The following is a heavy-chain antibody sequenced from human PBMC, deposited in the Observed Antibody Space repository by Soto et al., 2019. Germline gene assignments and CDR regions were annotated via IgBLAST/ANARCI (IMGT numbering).Heavy chain of an antibody. V-gene: IGHV3-21*01. CDR2: ISSSSSYI. CDR1: GFTFSSYS. CDR3: ARTNPKRGPGDY. J-gene: IGHJ4*02. Sequence: EVQLVESGGGLVKPGGSLRLSCAASGFTFSSYSMNWVRQAPGKGLEWVSSISSSSSYIYYADSVKGRFTISRDNAKNSLYLQMNSLRAEDTAVYYCARTNPKRGPGDYWGQGTLVTVSS. D-gene: IGHD3-10*01.